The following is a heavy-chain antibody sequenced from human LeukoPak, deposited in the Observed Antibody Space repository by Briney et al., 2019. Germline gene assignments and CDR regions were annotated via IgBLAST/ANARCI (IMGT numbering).Heavy chain of an antibody. J-gene: IGHJ4*02. CDR3: AGNYYDSGGYYQQNRPFDY. CDR1: GGTFSSYA. D-gene: IGHD3-22*01. CDR2: IIPIFGTA. Sequence: ASVKVSCKASGGTFSSYAISWVRQAPGQGLEWMGGIIPIFGTANYAQKFQGRVTITTDESTSTAYMELSSLRSEDTAVYYCAGNYYDSGGYYQQNRPFDYWGQGTLVTVSS. V-gene: IGHV1-69*05.